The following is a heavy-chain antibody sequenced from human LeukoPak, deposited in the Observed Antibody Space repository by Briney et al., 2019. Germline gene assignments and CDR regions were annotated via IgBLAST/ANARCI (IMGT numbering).Heavy chain of an antibody. J-gene: IGHJ5*02. CDR1: GYTFTSYD. CDR3: ARGGTYCSGGSCYQNWFDP. V-gene: IGHV1-8*01. D-gene: IGHD2-15*01. CDR2: MNPNSGNT. Sequence: ASVKVSCKASGYTFTSYDINWVRQATEQGLEWMGWMNPNSGNTGYAQKFQGRVTMTRNTSISTAYMELSSLRSEDTAVYYCARGGTYCSGGSCYQNWFDPWGQGTLVTVSS.